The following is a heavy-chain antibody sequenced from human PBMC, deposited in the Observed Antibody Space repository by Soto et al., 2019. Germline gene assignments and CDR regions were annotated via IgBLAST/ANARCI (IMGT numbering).Heavy chain of an antibody. J-gene: IGHJ5*02. CDR2: IYHSGST. Sequence: SETLSLTCAVSGDSISSGGYSWSWIRQPPGKGLEWIGYIYHSGSTYYNPSLKSRVTISVDRSKNQFSLKLSSVTAADTAVYYCARDSTYYYDSSGYRPLGFDPWGQGTLVTVS. V-gene: IGHV4-30-2*01. CDR3: ARDSTYYYDSSGYRPLGFDP. D-gene: IGHD3-22*01. CDR1: GDSISSGGYS.